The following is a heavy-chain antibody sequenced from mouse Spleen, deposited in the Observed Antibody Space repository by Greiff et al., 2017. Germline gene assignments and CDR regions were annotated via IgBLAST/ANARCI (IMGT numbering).Heavy chain of an antibody. J-gene: IGHJ4*01. Sequence: QVQLQQSGAGLVKPGASVKLSCKASGYTFTEYIIHWVKQRSGQGLEWIGWFYPGSGSIKYNEKFKDKATLTADKSSSTVYMELSRLTSEDSAVYFCARHEDRGEKGPYAMDYWGQGTSVTVSS. CDR3: ARHEDRGEKGPYAMDY. V-gene: IGHV1-62-2*01. D-gene: IGHD3-1*01. CDR1: GYTFTEYI. CDR2: FYPGSGSI.